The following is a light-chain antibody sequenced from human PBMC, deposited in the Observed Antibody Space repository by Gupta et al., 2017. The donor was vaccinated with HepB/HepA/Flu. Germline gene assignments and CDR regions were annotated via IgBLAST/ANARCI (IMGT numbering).Light chain of an antibody. V-gene: IGKV1-39*01. CDR2: ASF. J-gene: IGKJ4*01. Sequence: IQLTQSPSFLSASVEDRVTITCRASQSISIHLNLYQQKPGKAPKPLIYASFSLPSGVPSTFSGSGSGTDFTLTISSLQPEDFATYYCQQTNDYPLTFGGGTKVEIK. CDR3: QQTNDYPLT. CDR1: QSISIH.